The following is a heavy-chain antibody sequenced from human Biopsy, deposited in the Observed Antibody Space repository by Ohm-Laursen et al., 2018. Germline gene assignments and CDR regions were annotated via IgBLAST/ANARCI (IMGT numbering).Heavy chain of an antibody. J-gene: IGHJ5*02. D-gene: IGHD3-3*01. V-gene: IGHV4-39*01. CDR3: ARLRGGVVINYSWFDP. CDR2: ISYRGTT. Sequence: SDTLSLTCTVSGGSIRSNGFYWGWIRQPPGKGLEWIGSISYRGTTSYNPSLKSRVAISVDTSKNQLSLSLTSVTAADTAVFYCARLRGGVVINYSWFDPWGQGILVTVSS. CDR1: GGSIRSNGFY.